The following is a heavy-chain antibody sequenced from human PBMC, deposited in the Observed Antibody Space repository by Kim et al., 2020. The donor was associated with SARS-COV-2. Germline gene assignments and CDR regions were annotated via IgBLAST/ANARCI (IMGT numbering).Heavy chain of an antibody. Sequence: SETLSLTCTVSGGSLSGNFWSWIRQTPGKGLEWIGDIYNSGSTYYNPSLKSRVTISVDTSKNQFSLRVSSMTAADTGAYYCARNRGTSPLFDPWGQGTLV. V-gene: IGHV4-59*13. CDR1: GGSLSGNF. D-gene: IGHD3-10*01. J-gene: IGHJ5*02. CDR2: IYNSGST. CDR3: ARNRGTSPLFDP.